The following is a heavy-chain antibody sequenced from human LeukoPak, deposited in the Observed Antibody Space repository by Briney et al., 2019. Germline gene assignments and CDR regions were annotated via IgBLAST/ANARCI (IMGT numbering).Heavy chain of an antibody. CDR2: ITYDGSNK. CDR1: GFTFSSYG. Sequence: GGSLRLSCAASGFTFSSYGMHWVRQAPGKGLEWLAIITYDGSNKYYADSVKGRFTISRDNSKNTLYLQMNSLRAEDTAVYYCAKAIDYGDGNYFDYWGQGTLVTVSS. V-gene: IGHV3-30*18. J-gene: IGHJ4*02. D-gene: IGHD4-17*01. CDR3: AKAIDYGDGNYFDY.